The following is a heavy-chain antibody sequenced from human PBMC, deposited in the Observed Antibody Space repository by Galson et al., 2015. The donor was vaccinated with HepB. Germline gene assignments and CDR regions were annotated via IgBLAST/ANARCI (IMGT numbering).Heavy chain of an antibody. Sequence: SLRLSCAASGFALSKDWVRWIRQTPGRGLEWVGRIENKLDGGTSDHGAPGKGRLTGSRDDATNMVYFQMNNLKNDDTAVYYCATFNSRDAFNNWGQGTMVIVSS. J-gene: IGHJ3*02. V-gene: IGHV3-15*04. CDR1: GFALSKDW. D-gene: IGHD4-11*01. CDR2: IENKLDGGTS. CDR3: ATFNSRDAFNN.